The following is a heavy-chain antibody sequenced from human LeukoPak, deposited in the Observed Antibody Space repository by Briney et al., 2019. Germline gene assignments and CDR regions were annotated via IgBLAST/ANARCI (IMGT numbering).Heavy chain of an antibody. CDR2: IYYSGST. CDR3: AREGGPYRPLDY. J-gene: IGHJ4*02. V-gene: IGHV4-59*01. Sequence: SETLSLTCTVSGGSISSYYWSWLRQPPGKGLEWIGYIYYSGSTNYNPSLKSRVTISVDTSKNQFSLKLSSVTAADTAVYYCAREGGPYRPLDYSGQGTLVTVSS. CDR1: GGSISSYY.